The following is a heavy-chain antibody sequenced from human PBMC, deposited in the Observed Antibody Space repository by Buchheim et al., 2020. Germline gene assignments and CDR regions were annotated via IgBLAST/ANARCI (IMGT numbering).Heavy chain of an antibody. D-gene: IGHD4-17*01. CDR2: FSDSGGST. CDR3: AKGPYGDNARLSRYFDY. J-gene: IGHJ4*02. V-gene: IGHV3-23*01. Sequence: EVQLLESGGGSVQPGGSLRLSCAASGFTFTNYAMSWVRQAPGKGLEWVSGFSDSGGSTYYADSVKGRFTISRENSKNMLYLPMNSLRADDTAIYYCAKGPYGDNARLSRYFDYWGQGTL. CDR1: GFTFTNYA.